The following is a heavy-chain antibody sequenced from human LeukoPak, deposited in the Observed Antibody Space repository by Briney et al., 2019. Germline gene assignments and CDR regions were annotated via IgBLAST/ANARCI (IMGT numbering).Heavy chain of an antibody. CDR3: AKDLFACSSTSCYSQSH. J-gene: IGHJ4*02. CDR1: GFTFSSYW. D-gene: IGHD2-2*01. CDR2: ISGSGGFT. Sequence: PGGSLRLTCAASGFTFSSYWMSWVRQAPGKGLAWVSAISGSGGFTYYADSVKGRFTISRDNCKHTLYLQMDSLRAEDTAVYYCAKDLFACSSTSCYSQSHWGQGTLVTVSS. V-gene: IGHV3-23*01.